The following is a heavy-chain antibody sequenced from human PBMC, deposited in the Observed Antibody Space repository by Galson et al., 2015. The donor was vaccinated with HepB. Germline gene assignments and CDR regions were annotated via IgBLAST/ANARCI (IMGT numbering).Heavy chain of an antibody. V-gene: IGHV3-23*01. CDR3: AKDRPRATVTTGYNWFDP. D-gene: IGHD4-17*01. J-gene: IGHJ5*02. CDR2: ISGSGGTT. Sequence: SLRLSCAASGFTFSGYAMTWVRQAPGKGLEWVSTISGSGGTTYYADSVKGRFTISRDNSNNTVYLQMNSLRAEDTAVYYCAKDRPRATVTTGYNWFDPWGQGTLVTVSS. CDR1: GFTFSGYA.